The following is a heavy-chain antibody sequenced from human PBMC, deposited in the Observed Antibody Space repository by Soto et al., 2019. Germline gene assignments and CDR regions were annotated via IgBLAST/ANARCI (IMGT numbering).Heavy chain of an antibody. V-gene: IGHV1-69*02. CDR2: IIPILGIA. CDR1: GGTFSSYT. J-gene: IGHJ6*02. Sequence: QVQLVQSGAEVKKPGSSVKVSCKASGGTFSSYTISWVRQAPGQGLEWMGRIIPILGIANYAQKFQGRVTITADKSTSTAYRELRRLRSEDTAVYYCASRVGGGESGMDVWGQGTTVTVSS. D-gene: IGHD2-15*01. CDR3: ASRVGGGESGMDV.